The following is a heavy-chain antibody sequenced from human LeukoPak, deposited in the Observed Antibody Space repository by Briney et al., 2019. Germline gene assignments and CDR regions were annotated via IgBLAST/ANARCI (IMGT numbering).Heavy chain of an antibody. V-gene: IGHV4-30-2*01. J-gene: IGHJ4*02. CDR1: GGSISSGGYS. CDR2: IYHSGST. Sequence: SETLSLTCSVSGGSISSGGYSWSWIRQPPGKGLEWIGYIYHSGSTYYNPSLKSRVTISVDRSKNQFSLKLSSVTAADTAVYYCARLLFGGVIVSWGQGTLVTVSS. CDR3: ARLLFGGVIVS. D-gene: IGHD3-16*02.